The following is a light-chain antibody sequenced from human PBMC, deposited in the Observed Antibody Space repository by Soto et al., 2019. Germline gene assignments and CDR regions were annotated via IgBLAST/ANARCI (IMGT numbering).Light chain of an antibody. J-gene: IGKJ1*01. CDR2: AAS. Sequence: AIRMTQSPSSLSASTGDRVTITCRASQGISSYLAWYQQKPGKAPKLLIYAASTLQSGVPSRFSGSGSGTDFTLTISCLQSEDFAAYYCQQYYSYPLTFGQGTMVDI. CDR1: QGISSY. V-gene: IGKV1-8*01. CDR3: QQYYSYPLT.